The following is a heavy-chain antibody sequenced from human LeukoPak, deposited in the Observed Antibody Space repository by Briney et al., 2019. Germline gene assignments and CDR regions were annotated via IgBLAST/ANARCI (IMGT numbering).Heavy chain of an antibody. CDR2: ISAGGGGI. V-gene: IGHV3-23*01. J-gene: IGHJ4*02. CDR1: GFISSDYP. Sequence: GGSLRLSCAASGFISSDYPMSWVRQTPGKGLEWVSSISAGGGGIYYADSVKGRFTVSRDDSKNTLYLQMNSLRVEDTALYYCAKESNGRRFDFDYWGQGTLATVSS. D-gene: IGHD1-26*01. CDR3: AKESNGRRFDFDY.